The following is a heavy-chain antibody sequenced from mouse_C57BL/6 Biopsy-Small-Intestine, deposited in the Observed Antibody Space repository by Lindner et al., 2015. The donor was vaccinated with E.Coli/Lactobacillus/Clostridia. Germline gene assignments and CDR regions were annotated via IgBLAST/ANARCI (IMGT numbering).Heavy chain of an antibody. CDR1: GFTFSDYG. J-gene: IGHJ2*01. CDR3: ARGNYGGDYFDY. V-gene: IGHV5-17*01. Sequence: VQLQESGGGLVKPGGSLKLSCVASGFTFSDYGMHWVRQAPEKGLQWIAQISSGSNTIFYADTVKGRFTISRDNVKRTLFLQMTSLRSEDTAMYYCARGNYGGDYFDYWGQGHHSHSLL. D-gene: IGHD1-1*02. CDR2: ISSGSNTI.